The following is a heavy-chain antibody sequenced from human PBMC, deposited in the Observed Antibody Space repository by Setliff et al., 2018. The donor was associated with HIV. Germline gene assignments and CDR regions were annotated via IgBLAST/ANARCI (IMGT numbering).Heavy chain of an antibody. CDR3: ARARTDYYDRRRRSHYYIDV. D-gene: IGHD3-22*01. CDR2: MNPDSRNT. Sequence: ASVKVSCKPSGYTFSNYDINWVRQAAGQGLEWMGWMNPDSRNTGYAQRFEGRVTPTWDTSISTAYLELNHLKSDDTAVYYCARARTDYYDRRRRSHYYIDVWARGATVTVSS. V-gene: IGHV1-8*02. J-gene: IGHJ6*03. CDR1: GYTFSNYD.